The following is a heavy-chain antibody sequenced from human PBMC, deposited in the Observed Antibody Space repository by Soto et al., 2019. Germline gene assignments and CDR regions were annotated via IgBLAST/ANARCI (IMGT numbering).Heavy chain of an antibody. Sequence: QVQLQESGPGLVKPSGTLSLTCAVSGDSISSSKWWSWVRQPPGKGLEWIGEIYHGGSTNYNPSLKSRVTISIDKSKKPFSLKVNSVTAADTAVYDCATGIAAAGRIDYWGQGTLFTVSS. CDR3: ATGIAAAGRIDY. D-gene: IGHD6-13*01. J-gene: IGHJ4*02. CDR2: IYHGGST. V-gene: IGHV4-4*02. CDR1: GDSISSSKW.